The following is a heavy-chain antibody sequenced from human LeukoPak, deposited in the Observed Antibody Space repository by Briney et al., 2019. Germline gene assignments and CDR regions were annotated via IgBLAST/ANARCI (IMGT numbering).Heavy chain of an antibody. J-gene: IGHJ4*02. D-gene: IGHD2-2*01. CDR1: GYTFTGYY. CDR3: ARVLPPLDPAAWGASFDY. Sequence: ASVKVSCKASGYTFTGYYMHWVRQAPGQGLEWMGWINPNSGGTNYAQKFQGRVTMTRDTSISTAYMELSRLRSDDTAVSYCARVLPPLDPAAWGASFDYWGQGTLVTVSS. V-gene: IGHV1-2*02. CDR2: INPNSGGT.